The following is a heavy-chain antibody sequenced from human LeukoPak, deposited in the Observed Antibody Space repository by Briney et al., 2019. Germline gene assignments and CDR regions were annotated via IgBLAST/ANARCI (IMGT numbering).Heavy chain of an antibody. CDR2: IYYSGST. V-gene: IGHV4-30-4*08. J-gene: IGHJ6*03. D-gene: IGHD3-3*01. Sequence: SQTLSLTSTVSAGSISSGDYYWSRLRQPPGKGLGWKGYIYYSGSTYYNPSLKSRVTISVDTSKIQFSMKMSSVTAADTAVYYCARGSGFLEWLLVSYYYMDVWGKGTTVTVSS. CDR3: ARGSGFLEWLLVSYYYMDV. CDR1: AGSISSGDYY.